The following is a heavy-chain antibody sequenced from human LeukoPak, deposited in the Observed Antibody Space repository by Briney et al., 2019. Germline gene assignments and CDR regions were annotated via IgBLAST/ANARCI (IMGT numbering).Heavy chain of an antibody. J-gene: IGHJ4*02. CDR1: GGSISSGGYY. D-gene: IGHD5-24*01. CDR3: ARAGFDGYNI. Sequence: SQTLSLTCTVSGGSISSGGYYWSWIRQPAGKGLEWIGRIYTSGSTNYNPSLKSRVTISVDTSKNQFSLKLSSVTAADTAVYYCARAGFDGYNIWGQGTLVTVSS. CDR2: IYTSGST. V-gene: IGHV4-61*02.